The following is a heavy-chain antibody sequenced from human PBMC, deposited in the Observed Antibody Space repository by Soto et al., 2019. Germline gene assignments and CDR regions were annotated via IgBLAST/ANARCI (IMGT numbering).Heavy chain of an antibody. CDR1: GYTFINYY. CDR2: INPNGGST. CDR3: VRATAARPRDYSYHYYLHI. J-gene: IGHJ6*03. V-gene: IGHV1-46*03. D-gene: IGHD6-6*01. Sequence: QVQLVQSGAEVKKPGASVKVSCKASGYTFINYYIHWVRQAPGQGLEWMGVINPNGGSTVYAQKFPGRITLTRDPPTGKGYVELSSLRSDGTAVYFCVRATAARPRDYSYHYYLHIWGKGTTVTVSS.